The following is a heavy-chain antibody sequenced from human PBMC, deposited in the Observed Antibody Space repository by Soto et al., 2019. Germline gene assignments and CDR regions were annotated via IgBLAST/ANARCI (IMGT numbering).Heavy chain of an antibody. D-gene: IGHD3-16*01. J-gene: IGHJ4*02. CDR1: GGTFSTFG. CDR3: ARTAPMDAGDKYYYDF. CDR2: IIPFFGTA. Sequence: SVKVSCKTSGGTFSTFGISWVRQAPGQGLEWMGGIIPFFGTAEYSQKFEDRITITADESTNTVYMDLRSLASEDTAIYYCARTAPMDAGDKYYYDFWGQGALVTVSS. V-gene: IGHV1-69*13.